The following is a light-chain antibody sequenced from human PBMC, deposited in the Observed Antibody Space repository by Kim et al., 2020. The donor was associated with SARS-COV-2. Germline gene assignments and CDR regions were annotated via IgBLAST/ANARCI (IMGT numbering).Light chain of an antibody. CDR1: NSGSKS. Sequence: PGKTARITCGGNNSGSKSVHWYQQKPGQAPVLVIYYDSDRPSGIPERFSGSNSGNTATLTISRVEAGDEADYYCQVWDSSSDHRGVFGGGTKVTVL. CDR3: QVWDSSSDHRGV. CDR2: YDS. V-gene: IGLV3-21*04. J-gene: IGLJ2*01.